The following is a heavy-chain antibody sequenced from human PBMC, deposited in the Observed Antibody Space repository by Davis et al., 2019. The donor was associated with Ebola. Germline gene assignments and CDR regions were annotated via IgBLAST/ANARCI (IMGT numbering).Heavy chain of an antibody. D-gene: IGHD3-22*01. J-gene: IGHJ6*02. Sequence: MPSETLSLTCTVSGGSISSYYWSWIRQPPGKGLEWIGYIYYSGSTNYNPSLKSRVTISVDTSKNQFSLKLSSVTAADTAVYYCARDQYYYDSSGYYYYYGMDVWGQGTTVTVSS. V-gene: IGHV4-59*12. CDR2: IYYSGST. CDR3: ARDQYYYDSSGYYYYYGMDV. CDR1: GGSISSYY.